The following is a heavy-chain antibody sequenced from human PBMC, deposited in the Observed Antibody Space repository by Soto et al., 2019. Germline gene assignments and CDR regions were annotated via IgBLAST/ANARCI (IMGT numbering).Heavy chain of an antibody. CDR1: GGSISSSSYY. J-gene: IGHJ5*02. V-gene: IGHV4-39*01. CDR2: IYYSGST. CDR3: ARQSSGFGKP. Sequence: SETLSLTCTVSGGSISSSSYYWGWIRQPPGKGLEWIGSIYYSGSTYYNPSLKSRVTISVDTSKNQFSLKLSSVTAADTAVYYCARQSSGFGKPWGQGTLVTVSS. D-gene: IGHD6-19*01.